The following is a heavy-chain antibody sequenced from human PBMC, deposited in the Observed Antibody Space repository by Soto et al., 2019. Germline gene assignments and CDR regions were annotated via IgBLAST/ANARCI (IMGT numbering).Heavy chain of an antibody. CDR2: IYHSGTT. CDR3: ARDRRLVAAGICYNGMDV. V-gene: IGHV4-31*03. CDR1: AGSISSDNYY. J-gene: IGHJ6*02. Sequence: SETLSLTCTVSAGSISSDNYYWTWIRQHPGKGLEWIGYIYHSGTTYYNPSLKSRLIISVDTSKNQFSLKLRAVTAADTAVYYCARDRRLVAAGICYNGMDVWGQGTTVTVSS. D-gene: IGHD6-13*01.